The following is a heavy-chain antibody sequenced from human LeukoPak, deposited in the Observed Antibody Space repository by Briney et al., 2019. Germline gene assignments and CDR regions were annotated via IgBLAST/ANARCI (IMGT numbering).Heavy chain of an antibody. D-gene: IGHD3-10*01. Sequence: GGSLRLSCAAAGFTFSDYYMSWIRQAPGKGLEWVSYISSSGYIIYYADSVKGRFTISRDNAKNSLYLQMNSLRAEDTAVYYCARGPPYGSGKFGPFDYWGQGSLVTVSS. CDR1: GFTFSDYY. CDR2: ISSSGYII. V-gene: IGHV3-11*01. J-gene: IGHJ4*02. CDR3: ARGPPYGSGKFGPFDY.